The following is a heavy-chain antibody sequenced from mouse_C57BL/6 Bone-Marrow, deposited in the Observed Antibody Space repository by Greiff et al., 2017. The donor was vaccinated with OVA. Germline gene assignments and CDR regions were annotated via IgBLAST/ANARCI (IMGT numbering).Heavy chain of an antibody. CDR1: GFTFSDYY. CDR2: ISNGGGST. Sequence: EVQLQESGGGLVQPGGSLKLSCAASGFTFSDYYMYWVRQTPEKRLEWVAYISNGGGSTYYPDTVKGRFTISRDNAKNTLYLQMSRLKSEDTAMYYCARHFHYGNSIYYYAMDYWGQGNSVPVSS. D-gene: IGHD2-1*01. V-gene: IGHV5-12*01. J-gene: IGHJ4*01. CDR3: ARHFHYGNSIYYYAMDY.